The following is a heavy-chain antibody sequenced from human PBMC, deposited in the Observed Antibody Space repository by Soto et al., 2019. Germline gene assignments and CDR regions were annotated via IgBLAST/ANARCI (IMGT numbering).Heavy chain of an antibody. Sequence: EVQLVESGGGLVQPGRSLRLSCAASGFTFDDYAMHWVRQAPGKGLEWVSGISWNSGSIGYADHVKGRFTISRDNAKNSLYLQMNSLRAEDTALYYCAKDTGGYCSGGSCYGPFDYWGQGTLVTVSS. CDR2: ISWNSGSI. J-gene: IGHJ4*02. D-gene: IGHD2-15*01. CDR1: GFTFDDYA. V-gene: IGHV3-9*01. CDR3: AKDTGGYCSGGSCYGPFDY.